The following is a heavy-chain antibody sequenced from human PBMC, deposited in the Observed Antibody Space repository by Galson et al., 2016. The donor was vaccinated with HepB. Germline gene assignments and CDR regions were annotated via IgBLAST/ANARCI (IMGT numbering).Heavy chain of an antibody. V-gene: IGHV3-30*18. D-gene: IGHD1-26*01. CDR3: AKDGGSSSTYPFDH. CDR2: LSYDGNDR. J-gene: IGHJ4*02. CDR1: GFAFNTFG. Sequence: SLRLSCAASGFAFNTFGMHWVRQAPGKGLEWVAGLSYDGNDRYYSDSVKGRFTISRDNSKNTLSLDMSGLRPEDAAVYHCAKDGGSSSTYPFDHWGLGTLVVVSS.